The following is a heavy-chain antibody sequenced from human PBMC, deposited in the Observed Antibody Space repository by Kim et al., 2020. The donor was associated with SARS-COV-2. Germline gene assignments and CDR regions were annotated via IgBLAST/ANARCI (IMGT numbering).Heavy chain of an antibody. V-gene: IGHV1-3*01. J-gene: IGHJ6*02. CDR3: ARGLYSSSLIAKKLYYYYGMDV. D-gene: IGHD6-6*01. Sequence: ASVKVSCKASGYTFTSYAMHWVRQAPGQRLEWMGWINAGNGNTKYSQKFQGRVTITRDTSASTAYMELSSLRSEDTAVYYCARGLYSSSLIAKKLYYYYGMDVWGQGTTVTVSS. CDR1: GYTFTSYA. CDR2: INAGNGNT.